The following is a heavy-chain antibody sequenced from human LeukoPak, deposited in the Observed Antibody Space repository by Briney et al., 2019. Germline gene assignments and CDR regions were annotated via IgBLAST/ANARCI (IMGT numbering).Heavy chain of an antibody. Sequence: ASVKVSCKASGYTFTGYYMHWVRQAPGQGLEWMGWINPNSGGTNYAQKFQGRVTMTGDTSISTAYMELSRLRSDDTAVYYCARDGDSSSWYSPNWFDPWGQGTLVTVSS. CDR1: GYTFTGYY. D-gene: IGHD6-13*01. CDR3: ARDGDSSSWYSPNWFDP. V-gene: IGHV1-2*02. CDR2: INPNSGGT. J-gene: IGHJ5*02.